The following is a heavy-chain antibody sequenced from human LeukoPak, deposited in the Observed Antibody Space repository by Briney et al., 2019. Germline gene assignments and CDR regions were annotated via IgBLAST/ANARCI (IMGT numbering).Heavy chain of an antibody. D-gene: IGHD1-26*01. V-gene: IGHV3-74*01. CDR3: AISRYSGTSLDY. CDR2: INSDGGTT. J-gene: IGHJ4*02. Sequence: GSLRLSCAASGFTFSSYWMHWVRQAPGKGLVWVSCINSDGGTTTYADSVKGRFTISRDNAKSTLYLQMNSLRIEDTAVYYCAISRYSGTSLDYWGQGSLVTVPS. CDR1: GFTFSSYW.